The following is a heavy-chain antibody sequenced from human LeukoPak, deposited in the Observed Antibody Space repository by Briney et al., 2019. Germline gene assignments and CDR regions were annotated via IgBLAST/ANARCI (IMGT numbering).Heavy chain of an antibody. CDR2: IFHSGSA. J-gene: IGHJ3*02. CDR3: ARFAAYGDPPSGFAI. V-gene: IGHV4-38-2*02. CDR1: GDSISSGFY. D-gene: IGHD4-17*01. Sequence: SETLSLTCTVSGDSISSGFYWGWIRQPPGKGLEWIGNIFHSGSAYYNPSLKSRVTISIDTSKNQFSLKLRSVTAADTAMYYCARFAAYGDPPSGFAIWGRGTMVPVSS.